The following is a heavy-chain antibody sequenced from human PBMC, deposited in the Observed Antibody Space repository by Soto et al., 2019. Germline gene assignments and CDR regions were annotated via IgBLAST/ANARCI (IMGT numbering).Heavy chain of an antibody. J-gene: IGHJ6*02. CDR1: GYTFTSYD. Sequence: QVQLVQSGAEVKKPGASVKVSCKASGYTFTSYDITWVRQATGQGLEWMGWMNPNSGKTDFEQKFQDRVTMHGNTSLSIAYMELSSLRSEDTAVYYCTSRYYYNGIDVWGQGTTVTVSS. CDR3: TSRYYYNGIDV. V-gene: IGHV1-8*01. CDR2: MNPNSGKT.